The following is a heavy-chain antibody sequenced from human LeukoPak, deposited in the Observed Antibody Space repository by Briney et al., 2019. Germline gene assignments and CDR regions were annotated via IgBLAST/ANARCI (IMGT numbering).Heavy chain of an antibody. Sequence: ASVKVSCKASGYTFTGYYMHWVRQAPGQGLEWMGWINPNSGGTNYAQKFQGRVTMTRDTSISTAYMELSRLRSDDTAVYYCARVRYSGCYMLDYWGQGTLVTVSS. D-gene: IGHD1-26*01. V-gene: IGHV1-2*02. CDR1: GYTFTGYY. CDR2: INPNSGGT. J-gene: IGHJ4*02. CDR3: ARVRYSGCYMLDY.